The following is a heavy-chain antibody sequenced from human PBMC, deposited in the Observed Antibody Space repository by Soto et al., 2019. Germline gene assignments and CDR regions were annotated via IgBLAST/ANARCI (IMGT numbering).Heavy chain of an antibody. CDR2: TYYSSKLYN. CDR3: AMEYCSSTSCSPSAFEI. D-gene: IGHD2-2*01. V-gene: IGHV6-1*01. J-gene: IGHJ3*02. CDR1: GDRVSRNSAA. Sequence: SQPISLTSAAPGDRVSRNSAAWNWIRQYPSRGLEWLGRTYYSSKLYNDYAVSVKSRITINPDTSKNQFSLQLNSVTPEDTAVYYCAMEYCSSTSCSPSAFEIWGQGTMVTVSS.